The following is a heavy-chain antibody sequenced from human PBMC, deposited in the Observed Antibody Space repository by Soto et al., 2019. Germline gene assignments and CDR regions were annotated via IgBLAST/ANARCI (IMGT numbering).Heavy chain of an antibody. CDR1: GDSISSSKYY. V-gene: IGHV4-39*02. J-gene: IGHJ5*02. D-gene: IGHD2-21*01. Sequence: SETLSLTCTFSGDSISSSKYYWGWIRQPPGKGLEWIGSIHYSGGTYYNSSLKSRVTISVDTSKNHFSLKLTSMTAADTAVYYCARLGAYYQSLDPWGPGTLVTVPQ. CDR3: ARLGAYYQSLDP. CDR2: IHYSGGT.